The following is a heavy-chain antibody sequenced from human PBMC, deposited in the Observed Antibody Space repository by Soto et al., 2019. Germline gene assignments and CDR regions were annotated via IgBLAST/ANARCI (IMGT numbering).Heavy chain of an antibody. J-gene: IGHJ6*02. CDR3: ARGYYDMLTGLRCGMDV. Sequence: QVQLVQSGAEVKKPGASVKVSCKASGYTFTSYGISWVRQAPGQGLEWMGWISAYNGNTNYAQKLQGRVTMTTDTYTSTDHMELRGLRSDDTAVYYCARGYYDMLTGLRCGMDVWGQGTTVTVSS. V-gene: IGHV1-18*01. CDR1: GYTFTSYG. CDR2: ISAYNGNT. D-gene: IGHD3-9*01.